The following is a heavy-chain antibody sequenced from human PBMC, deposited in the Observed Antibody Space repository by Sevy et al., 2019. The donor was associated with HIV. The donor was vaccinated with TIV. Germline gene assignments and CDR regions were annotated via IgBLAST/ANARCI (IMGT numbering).Heavy chain of an antibody. CDR1: GYTFTGDY. V-gene: IGHV1-2*02. CDR2: INPKRGDT. CDR3: ARVGTLYSGYTYGSIDF. J-gene: IGHJ4*02. D-gene: IGHD5-18*01. Sequence: ASVKVSCKASGYTFTGDYMHWVRQTPGQGLEWMGWINPKRGDTKSAQRFQGRVTMTRDTSISTAYMELSRLRSDDTAVYYCARVGTLYSGYTYGSIDFWGQGTLVTVSS.